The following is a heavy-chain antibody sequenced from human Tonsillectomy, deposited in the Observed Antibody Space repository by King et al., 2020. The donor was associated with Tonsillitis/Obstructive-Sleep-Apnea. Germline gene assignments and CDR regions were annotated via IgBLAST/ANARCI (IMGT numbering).Heavy chain of an antibody. V-gene: IGHV3-30*01. Sequence: VQLVESGGGVVQPGRSLRLSCAASGFTFSSYALHWVRQAPGKNLEWVSTISYDGSNKYYADSVKGRFTISRDKSKNTLYLQMNSLRVEDTAVYFCARDHSGYYKSAFDIWGQGTMVTVS. D-gene: IGHD5-12*01. CDR3: ARDHSGYYKSAFDI. CDR2: ISYDGSNK. CDR1: GFTFSSYA. J-gene: IGHJ3*02.